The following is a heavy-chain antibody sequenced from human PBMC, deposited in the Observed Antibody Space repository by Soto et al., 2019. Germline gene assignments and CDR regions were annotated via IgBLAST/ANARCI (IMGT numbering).Heavy chain of an antibody. D-gene: IGHD2-2*01. V-gene: IGHV4-59*08. CDR1: GGSFSGYY. Sequence: PSETLSLACAVYGGSFSGYYWSWIRQPPGKGLEWIGYIYYSGSTHYNPSLKSRVTISVDTSKNQFSLKLSSVTAADTAVYYCARHAPYCSSTSHCAYGMDVWGQGTTVTVSS. J-gene: IGHJ6*02. CDR3: ARHAPYCSSTSHCAYGMDV. CDR2: IYYSGST.